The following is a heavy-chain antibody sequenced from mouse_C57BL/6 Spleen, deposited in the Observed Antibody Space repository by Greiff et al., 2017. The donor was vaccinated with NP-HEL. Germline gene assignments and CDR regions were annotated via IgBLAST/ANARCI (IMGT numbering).Heavy chain of an antibody. D-gene: IGHD2-3*01. CDR2: IYPRSGNT. CDR1: GYTFTSYG. V-gene: IGHV1-81*01. Sequence: VKLMESGAELARPGASVKLSCKASGYTFTSYGISWVKQRTGQGLEWIGEIYPRSGNTYYNEKFKGKATLTADKSSSTAYMELRSLTSEDSAVYFCARRGDGGYAMDYWGQGTSVTVSS. CDR3: ARRGDGGYAMDY. J-gene: IGHJ4*01.